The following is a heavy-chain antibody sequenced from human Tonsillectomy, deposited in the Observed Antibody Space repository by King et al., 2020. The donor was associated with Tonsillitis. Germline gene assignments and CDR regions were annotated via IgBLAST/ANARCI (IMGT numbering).Heavy chain of an antibody. CDR3: ARDNPHNVSGSHWIFDY. D-gene: IGHD3-22*01. J-gene: IGHJ4*02. Sequence: QLQESGPGLVKPSETLSLTCTVSGGSVSSGSYYWSWIRQPPGKGLEWIGYIYYSGSTNYNPSLKSRVTISVDTSKNQFSLKLSSVTAADTAVYYCARDNPHNVSGSHWIFDYWGQGTLVTVSS. CDR2: IYYSGST. CDR1: GGSVSSGSYY. V-gene: IGHV4-61*01.